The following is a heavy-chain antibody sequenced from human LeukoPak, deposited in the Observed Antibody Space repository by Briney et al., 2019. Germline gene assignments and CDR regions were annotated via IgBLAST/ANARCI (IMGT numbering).Heavy chain of an antibody. CDR2: IWYDGSNK. V-gene: IGHV3-33*01. Sequence: PGGSLRLSCAASGFTFSSYAMHWVRQAPGKGLEWVAVIWYDGSNKYYADSVKGRFTISRDNSKNTLYLQMNSLRAEDTAVYYCARDEQLGPFDYWGQGTLVTVSS. J-gene: IGHJ4*02. CDR3: ARDEQLGPFDY. CDR1: GFTFSSYA. D-gene: IGHD6-19*01.